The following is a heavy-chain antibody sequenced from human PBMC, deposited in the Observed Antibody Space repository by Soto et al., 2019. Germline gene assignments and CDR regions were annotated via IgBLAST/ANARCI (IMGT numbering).Heavy chain of an antibody. D-gene: IGHD1-7*01. CDR3: ARAKAPTRTPGIAGTGGGLFDY. J-gene: IGHJ4*02. V-gene: IGHV1-2*04. CDR2: INPNSGGT. Sequence: ASVKVSCKASGYTFTGYYMHWVRQAPGQGLEWMGWINPNSGGTNYAQKFQGWVTMTRDTSISTACMELSRLRSDDTAVYYCARAKAPTRTPGIAGTGGGLFDYWGQGTLVTVSS. CDR1: GYTFTGYY.